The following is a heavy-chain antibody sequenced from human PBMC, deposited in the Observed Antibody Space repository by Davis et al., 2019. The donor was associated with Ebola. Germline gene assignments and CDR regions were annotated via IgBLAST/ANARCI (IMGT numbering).Heavy chain of an antibody. CDR2: INPHNGNT. V-gene: IGHV1-18*04. D-gene: IGHD6-6*01. CDR3: ARPSSIAALYGMDV. J-gene: IGHJ6*04. Sequence: ASVTVSCKASGYTFTNYGITWVRQAPGQGLEWMGWINPHNGNTNYAQNVQGRVIMTSDTATTTAYMEVGSLRSDDTAVYYCARPSSIAALYGMDVWGKGTTVTVSS. CDR1: GYTFTNYG.